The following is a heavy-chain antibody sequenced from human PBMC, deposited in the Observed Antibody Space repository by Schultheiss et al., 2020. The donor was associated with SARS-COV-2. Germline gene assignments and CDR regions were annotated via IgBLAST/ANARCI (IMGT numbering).Heavy chain of an antibody. J-gene: IGHJ4*02. CDR1: GYTFTSYD. Sequence: ASVKVSCKASGYTFTSYDINWVRQATGQGLEWMGWMNPNSGNTGYAQKFQGRVTITADKSTSTAYMELSSLRSEDTAVYYCARGGTWELRLVDYWGQGTLVTVSS. D-gene: IGHD1-26*01. V-gene: IGHV1-8*01. CDR2: MNPNSGNT. CDR3: ARGGTWELRLVDY.